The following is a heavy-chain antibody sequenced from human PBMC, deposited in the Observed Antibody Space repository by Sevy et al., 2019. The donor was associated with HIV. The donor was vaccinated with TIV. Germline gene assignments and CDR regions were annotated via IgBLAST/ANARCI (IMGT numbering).Heavy chain of an antibody. Sequence: ASVKVSCKASGYTFTGYYIHWVRQAPGQGLEWMGWINPDSGGTEYAQNFQGRVTMTRDTSISTAYMEVSRLRSDDTAVYYSARDHCRGVGCYEYHYHGMDVWGQGTTVTVSS. D-gene: IGHD2-15*01. CDR3: ARDHCRGVGCYEYHYHGMDV. V-gene: IGHV1-2*02. J-gene: IGHJ6*02. CDR1: GYTFTGYY. CDR2: INPDSGGT.